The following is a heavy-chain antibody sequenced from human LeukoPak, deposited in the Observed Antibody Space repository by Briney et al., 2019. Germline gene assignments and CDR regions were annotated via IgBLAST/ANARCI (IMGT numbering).Heavy chain of an antibody. CDR1: GYPFNKFG. D-gene: IGHD6-19*01. J-gene: IGHJ5*02. Sequence: GASVKVSCKASGYPFNKFGISWVRQAPGQGLEWMGWISCYNGDTHYAQKLQGRVTLTTDTPTTTVYMELRRLRSDDTAVYYCARDPSNTSGWKTWFDTWGQGTPVTVSS. CDR3: ARDPSNTSGWKTWFDT. CDR2: ISCYNGDT. V-gene: IGHV1-18*01.